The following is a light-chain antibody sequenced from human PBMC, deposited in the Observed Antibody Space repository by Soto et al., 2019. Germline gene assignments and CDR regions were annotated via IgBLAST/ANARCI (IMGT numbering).Light chain of an antibody. V-gene: IGLV1-44*01. CDR2: NYA. Sequence: QSVLTQPPSASGTPGQRVTISCSGSSSNIGSNSANWYQQFPGTAPKLLIYNYAQRPSGAPDRFSGSKSGTSASLAISGLQSDDEAVYFCASWDDTLSAWVFGGGTKLDRP. CDR1: SSNIGSNS. J-gene: IGLJ3*02. CDR3: ASWDDTLSAWV.